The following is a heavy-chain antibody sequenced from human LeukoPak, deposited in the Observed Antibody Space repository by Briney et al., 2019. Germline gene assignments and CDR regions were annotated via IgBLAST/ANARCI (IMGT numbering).Heavy chain of an antibody. CDR3: AREGMFQSSPDL. Sequence: SETLSLTCTVSGGSISSYYWSWIRQPPGKGLEWIGYIYYSGSTYYNPSLKSRVTISVDTSKNQFSLKLSSVTAADTAVYYCAREGMFQSSPDLWGRGTLVTVSS. CDR2: IYYSGST. J-gene: IGHJ5*02. CDR1: GGSISSYY. D-gene: IGHD2-2*01. V-gene: IGHV4-59*12.